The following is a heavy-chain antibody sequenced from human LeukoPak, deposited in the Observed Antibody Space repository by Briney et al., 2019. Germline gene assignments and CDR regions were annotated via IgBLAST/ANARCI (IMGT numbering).Heavy chain of an antibody. V-gene: IGHV3-74*01. CDR1: GFTFGNYW. CDR2: INSDGSST. CDR3: ARVKWYGSSWSFDF. Sequence: PGGSLRLSCVGSGFTFGNYWMHWVRQAPGKGLVWVSRINSDGSSTKNADSVRGRFTISRNNAKNTLFLQMNRLRVEDTAVYYCARVKWYGSSWSFDFWGQGTLVTVSS. J-gene: IGHJ4*02. D-gene: IGHD6-13*01.